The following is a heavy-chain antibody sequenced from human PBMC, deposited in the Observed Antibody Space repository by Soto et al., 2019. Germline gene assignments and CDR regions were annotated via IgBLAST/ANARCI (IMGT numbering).Heavy chain of an antibody. Sequence: QITLKESGPTLVKPTQTLTLTCTFSGFSLSTSGVGVGWIRQPPGKALEWLALIYWDDDKRYSPSLKSRLTITKDTSKNQVVLTMTNMDPVDTATYYCARLKGDGYNYYFDYWGQGTLVTVSS. CDR3: ARLKGDGYNYYFDY. V-gene: IGHV2-5*02. J-gene: IGHJ4*02. D-gene: IGHD5-12*01. CDR1: GFSLSTSGVG. CDR2: IYWDDDK.